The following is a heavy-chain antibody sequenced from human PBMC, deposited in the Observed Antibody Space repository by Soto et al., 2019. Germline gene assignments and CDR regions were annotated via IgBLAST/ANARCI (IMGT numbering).Heavy chain of an antibody. Sequence: QITLKESGPTLVKPTQTLTLTCTFSGFSLSTSGVGVGWIRQPPGKALEWVTLIYWDDDKRYSPSLKSRITITKDTSKSQVVLTMSNMDPVDTGTYYCARNIPSGYNDAFDIWGQGTMVTVSS. V-gene: IGHV2-5*02. CDR2: IYWDDDK. CDR3: ARNIPSGYNDAFDI. J-gene: IGHJ3*02. D-gene: IGHD3-9*01. CDR1: GFSLSTSGVG.